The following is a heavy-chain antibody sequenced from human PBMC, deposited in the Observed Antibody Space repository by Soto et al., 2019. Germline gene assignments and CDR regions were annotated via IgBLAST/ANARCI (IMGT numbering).Heavy chain of an antibody. Sequence: QGKLVQSGAEVKKPGASVKGSCKASGYTFTSYYMHWVRQAPGQGLEWMGIINPSGGSTSYAQKFQGSVTMNRDTATSTVYMELSSLRSEDTAVYCCASDRGSSWPSHYYYYYGMDVW. J-gene: IGHJ6*01. V-gene: IGHV1-46*01. CDR3: ASDRGSSWPSHYYYYYGMDV. CDR1: GYTFTSYY. CDR2: INPSGGST. D-gene: IGHD6-13*01.